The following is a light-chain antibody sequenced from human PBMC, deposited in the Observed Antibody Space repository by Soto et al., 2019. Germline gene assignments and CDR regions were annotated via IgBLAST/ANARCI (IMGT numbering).Light chain of an antibody. J-gene: IGKJ3*01. Sequence: DIQMTQSPSSLSASVGDRVTITCRASQSISSYLNWYQQKPGKAPKLLIYAASSLQSRVPSRFSGSGSGTDFTLTISSLQPEEFATDYCQQSYSTPRTVGPGTKVD. V-gene: IGKV1-39*01. CDR1: QSISSY. CDR2: AAS. CDR3: QQSYSTPRT.